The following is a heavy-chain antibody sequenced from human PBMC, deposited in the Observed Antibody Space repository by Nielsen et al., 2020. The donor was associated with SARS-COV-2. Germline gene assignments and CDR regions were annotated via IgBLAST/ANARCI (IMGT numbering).Heavy chain of an antibody. Sequence: GESLKISCAASGFTFSSYGMHWVRQAPGKGLEWVAVIWYDGSNKYYADSVKGRFTISRDNSKNTLYLQMNSLRAEDTAVYYCARDSLPNYDILTGSLGPYYYYYGMDVWGQGTTVTVSS. CDR3: ARDSLPNYDILTGSLGPYYYYYGMDV. D-gene: IGHD3-9*01. J-gene: IGHJ6*02. CDR1: GFTFSSYG. V-gene: IGHV3-33*01. CDR2: IWYDGSNK.